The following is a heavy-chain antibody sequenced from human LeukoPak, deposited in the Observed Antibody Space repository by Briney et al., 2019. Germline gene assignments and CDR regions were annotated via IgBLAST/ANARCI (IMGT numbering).Heavy chain of an antibody. CDR2: ISSSGSTI. Sequence: GGSLRLSCAASGFTFSDYYMSWIRQAPGKGLEWVSYISSSGSTIYYADSVKGRFTISRDNAKNSLYLQMNSLRAEDTAVYYCARDSSSIAARPGYYYYMDVWGKGTTVTVSS. D-gene: IGHD6-6*01. CDR3: ARDSSSIAARPGYYYYMDV. J-gene: IGHJ6*03. CDR1: GFTFSDYY. V-gene: IGHV3-11*04.